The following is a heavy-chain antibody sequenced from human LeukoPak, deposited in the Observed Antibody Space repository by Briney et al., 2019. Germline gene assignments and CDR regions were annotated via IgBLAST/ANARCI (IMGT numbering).Heavy chain of an antibody. CDR3: ATDAAPLAAAGSWWLDP. Sequence: QPGGSLRLSCAASGFTFDDYVMHWVRQAPGKGLEWVSLISGDGGTTYYADSVKGRFTISRDNSKNSLYLQMHSLRIDDTALYYCATDAAPLAAAGSWWLDPWGQGTLVTVSS. CDR2: ISGDGGTT. D-gene: IGHD6-13*01. J-gene: IGHJ5*02. V-gene: IGHV3-43*02. CDR1: GFTFDDYV.